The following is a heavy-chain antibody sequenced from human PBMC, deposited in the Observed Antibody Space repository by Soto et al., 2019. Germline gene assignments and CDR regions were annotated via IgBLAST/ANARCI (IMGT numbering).Heavy chain of an antibody. CDR3: ARQLVVVPAAIGYYYYGMDV. CDR2: IDPSDSYT. V-gene: IGHV5-10-1*01. J-gene: IGHJ6*02. D-gene: IGHD2-2*02. CDR1: GYSFTSYW. Sequence: GESLKISCKGSGYSFTSYWISWVRQMPGKGLEWMGRIDPSDSYTNHSPSFQGHVTISADKSISTAYLQWSSLKASDTAMYYCARQLVVVPAAIGYYYYGMDVWGQGTTVTVSS.